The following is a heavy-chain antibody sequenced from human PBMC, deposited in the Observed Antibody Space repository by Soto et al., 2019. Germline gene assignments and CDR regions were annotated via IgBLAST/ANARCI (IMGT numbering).Heavy chain of an antibody. D-gene: IGHD6-13*01. CDR1: GGSFSGYY. CDR3: ARAHGYSSSWYTGLYYGMDV. Sequence: PSETLSLTXAVYGGSFSGYYWSWIRQPPGKGLEWIGEINHSGSTNYNPSLKSRVTISVDTSKNQFSLKLSSVTAADTAVYYCARAHGYSSSWYTGLYYGMDVWGQGTTVTVSS. J-gene: IGHJ6*02. V-gene: IGHV4-34*01. CDR2: INHSGST.